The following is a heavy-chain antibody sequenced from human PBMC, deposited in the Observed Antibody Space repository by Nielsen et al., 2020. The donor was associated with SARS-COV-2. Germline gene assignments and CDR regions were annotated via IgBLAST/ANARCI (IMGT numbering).Heavy chain of an antibody. CDR3: AREWDDYDSSAYDY. V-gene: IGHV1-46*01. Sequence: ASVKVSCKTSGYSFSSHYMHWVRQAPGQGLEWMGIITPIGGTTTYARNFQGRVTMTRDTSTNTIYMELSRLKSEDTAVCYCAREWDDYDSSAYDYWGQGTLVTVSS. CDR2: ITPIGGTT. CDR1: GYSFSSHY. D-gene: IGHD3-22*01. J-gene: IGHJ4*02.